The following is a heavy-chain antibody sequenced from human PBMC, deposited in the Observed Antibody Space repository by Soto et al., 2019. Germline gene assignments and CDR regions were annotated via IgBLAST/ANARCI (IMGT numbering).Heavy chain of an antibody. CDR1: GATFNTYT. V-gene: IGHV1-69*13. CDR2: IIPMFAIP. J-gene: IGHJ4*02. CDR3: ATRNPEGDEGVDF. D-gene: IGHD2-21*01. Sequence: SVKVSCKASGATFNTYTIIWVRQAPGQGLEWMGGIIPMFAIPDYSQRFEGRLTITADEYTATAHMELTRLTSEDTAVYCCATRNPEGDEGVDFWGQGTL.